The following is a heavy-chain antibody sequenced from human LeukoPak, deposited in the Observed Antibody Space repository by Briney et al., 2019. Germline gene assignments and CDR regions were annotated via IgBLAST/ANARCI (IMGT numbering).Heavy chain of an antibody. CDR2: IKQDGSAK. CDR3: ARDSYSSSWSGLFDY. V-gene: IGHV3-7*01. CDR1: GFTFSSYW. J-gene: IGHJ4*02. D-gene: IGHD6-13*01. Sequence: PGGSLRLSCAASGFTFSSYWMSWVRQASGKGLEWVANIKQDGSAKYYVDSVKGRFTISRDNAKNSLYLQMSSLRAEDTAVYYCARDSYSSSWSGLFDYWGQGTLVTVSS.